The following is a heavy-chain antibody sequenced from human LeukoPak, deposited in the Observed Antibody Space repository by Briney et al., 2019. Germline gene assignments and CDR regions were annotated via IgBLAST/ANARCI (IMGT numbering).Heavy chain of an antibody. CDR1: GYTFTSYG. V-gene: IGHV1-18*01. J-gene: IGHJ4*02. Sequence: ASVKVSCKASGYTFTSYGISWVRQAPGQVLGWMGWISAYNGNTNYAQKLQGRVTMTTDTSTSTAYMELRSLRSDDTAVYYCARHMVRRVILYWGQGTLVTVSS. CDR2: ISAYNGNT. CDR3: ARHMVRRVILY. D-gene: IGHD3-10*01.